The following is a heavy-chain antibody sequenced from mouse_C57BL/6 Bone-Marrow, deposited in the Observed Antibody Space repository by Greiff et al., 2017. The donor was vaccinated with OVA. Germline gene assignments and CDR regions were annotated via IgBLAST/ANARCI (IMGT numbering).Heavy chain of an antibody. CDR2: IDPSDSYT. Sequence: QVQLQQPGAELVKPGASVKLSCKASGYTFTSYWMQWVKQRPGQGLEWIGEIDPSDSYTNYNQKLKGKATLTVDTSSSTAYMQLSSLTSEDSAVYYCAREWYPYAMDYWGQGTSVTVSS. J-gene: IGHJ4*01. V-gene: IGHV1-50*01. CDR3: AREWYPYAMDY. D-gene: IGHD2-1*01. CDR1: GYTFTSYW.